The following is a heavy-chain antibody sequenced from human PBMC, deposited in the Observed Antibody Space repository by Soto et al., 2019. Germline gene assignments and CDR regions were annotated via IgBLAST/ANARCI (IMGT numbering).Heavy chain of an antibody. CDR3: ARKPWSSDYYYFAEY. CDR1: GGSISSGDYY. Sequence: SETLSLTCTVSGGSISSGDYYWSWIRQPPGKGLEWIGYIYYSGSTYYNPSLKSRVTISVDTSKNQFSLKLSSVTAADTAVYYCARKPWSSDYYYFAEYWGQGTLVTVSS. CDR2: IYYSGST. V-gene: IGHV4-30-4*01. D-gene: IGHD3-22*01. J-gene: IGHJ4*02.